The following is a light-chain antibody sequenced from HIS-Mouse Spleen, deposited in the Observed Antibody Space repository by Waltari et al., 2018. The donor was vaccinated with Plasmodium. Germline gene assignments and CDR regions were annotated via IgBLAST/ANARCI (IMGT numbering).Light chain of an antibody. CDR3: QAWDSSTAWV. J-gene: IGLJ2*01. CDR2: QDS. Sequence: SYELTQPPSVSVSPGQTASITCSGDKLGDKYACWYQQKPGHSPVLVIYQDSKRPSGSPERISGANSGNTATLDIGGTQAMDEADYYCQAWDSSTAWVFGGGTKLTVL. CDR1: KLGDKY. V-gene: IGLV3-1*01.